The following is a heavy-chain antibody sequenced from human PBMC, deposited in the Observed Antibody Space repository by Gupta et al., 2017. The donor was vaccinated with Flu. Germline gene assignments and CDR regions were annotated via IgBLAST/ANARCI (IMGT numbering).Heavy chain of an antibody. CDR3: ARDLPTAMVPPHGAFDI. CDR2: IYYSGST. D-gene: IGHD5-18*01. V-gene: IGHV4-59*01. J-gene: IGHJ3*02. Sequence: PGKGLEWIGYIYYSGSTNYNPSLKSRVTISVDTSKNQFSLKLSSVTAADTAVYYCARDLPTAMVPPHGAFDIWGQGTMVTVSS.